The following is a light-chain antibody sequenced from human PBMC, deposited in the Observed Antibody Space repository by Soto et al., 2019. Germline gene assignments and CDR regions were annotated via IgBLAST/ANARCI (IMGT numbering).Light chain of an antibody. Sequence: QAVVTQPASVSGSPGQSITISCTGTSSDVGAHDFVSWYQQHPGKAPKLMIYEVTNRPSGVSARFSGSKSGNTASLTISGLQAEDEADYYCNSYTNTAARVFGTGTKLTVL. CDR1: SSDVGAHDF. V-gene: IGLV2-14*01. CDR2: EVT. CDR3: NSYTNTAARV. J-gene: IGLJ1*01.